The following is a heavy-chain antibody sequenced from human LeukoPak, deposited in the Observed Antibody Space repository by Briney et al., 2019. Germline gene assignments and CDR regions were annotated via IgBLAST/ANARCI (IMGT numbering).Heavy chain of an antibody. J-gene: IGHJ4*02. CDR1: GFTFSSYA. CDR2: ISYDGSNK. D-gene: IGHD1-20*01. CDR3: ARAGFNWNDPFNY. V-gene: IGHV3-30-3*01. Sequence: GGSLRLSCAASGFTFSSYAMHWVRQAPGKGLEWVAVISYDGSNKYYADSVKGRFTISSDNYKNKMYLQMNRLRAEDTAVYYCARAGFNWNDPFNYWGQGTLVTVSS.